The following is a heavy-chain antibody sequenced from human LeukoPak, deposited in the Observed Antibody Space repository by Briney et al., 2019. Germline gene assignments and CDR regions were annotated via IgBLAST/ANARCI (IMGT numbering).Heavy chain of an antibody. CDR2: IRYDGSNK. CDR3: AKDKVEVAAAGDYNYYMDV. CDR1: GFTFSSYG. V-gene: IGHV3-30*02. D-gene: IGHD6-13*01. Sequence: GGSLRLSCAASGFTFSSYGMHWVRQAPGKGLEWVAFIRYDGSNKYYADSVKGRFTISRDNSKNTLYLQMNSLRAEDTAVYYCAKDKVEVAAAGDYNYYMDVWGKGTTVTVSS. J-gene: IGHJ6*03.